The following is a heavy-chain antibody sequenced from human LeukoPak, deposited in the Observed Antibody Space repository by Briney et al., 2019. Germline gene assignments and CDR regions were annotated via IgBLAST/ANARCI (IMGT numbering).Heavy chain of an antibody. CDR1: GYSFNTYY. J-gene: IGHJ5*02. Sequence: ASVKVSCKASGYSFNTYYMNWVRQAPGQGLEWLGWINTDSGGTNYAQKFLGRVTMTRDRANSTAYLELSGLRSDDTAVYYCSRHVVTLVRGVNNRKEDWFDPWGQGTLVSVSS. CDR3: SRHVVTLVRGVNNRKEDWFDP. CDR2: INTDSGGT. V-gene: IGHV1-2*02. D-gene: IGHD3-10*01.